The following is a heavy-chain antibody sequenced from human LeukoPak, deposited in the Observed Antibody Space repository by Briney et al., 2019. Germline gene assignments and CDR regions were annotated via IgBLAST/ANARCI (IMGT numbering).Heavy chain of an antibody. CDR2: ISASSSTM. J-gene: IGHJ4*02. CDR1: VFTFSSFS. CDR3: ARDAGTGYFDY. D-gene: IGHD1-1*01. Sequence: PGGSLRLSCVASVFTFSSFSMNWVRQAPGKGLEWISYISASSSTMYYADSVKGRFTISRDNAKNSLSLQINSVRDEDTAVFYCARDAGTGYFDYWGQGTLVTVSS. V-gene: IGHV3-48*02.